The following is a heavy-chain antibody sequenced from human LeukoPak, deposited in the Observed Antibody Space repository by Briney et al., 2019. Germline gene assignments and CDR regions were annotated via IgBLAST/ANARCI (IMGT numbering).Heavy chain of an antibody. Sequence: GASVKVSCEASGYTFTTYAMNWVRQAPGQGLEWMGWINTNTGNPTYAQGFTGRFVFSLDTSVSTAYLQISSLKAEDTAVYYCARGYCSGGSCSLVDYWGQGTLVTVSS. D-gene: IGHD2-15*01. CDR3: ARGYCSGGSCSLVDY. CDR2: INTNTGNP. V-gene: IGHV7-4-1*02. J-gene: IGHJ4*02. CDR1: GYTFTTYA.